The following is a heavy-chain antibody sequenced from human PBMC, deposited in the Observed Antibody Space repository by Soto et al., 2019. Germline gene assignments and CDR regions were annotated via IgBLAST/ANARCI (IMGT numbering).Heavy chain of an antibody. CDR2: INSDGSST. CDR3: ARDRGRIQATYYYYGMDV. Sequence: GGSLRLSCAASGFTFSSYWMHWVRQAPGKGLVWVSRINSDGSSTSYADSVKGRFTISRDNAKNTLYLQMNSLRAEDTAVYYCARDRGRIQATYYYYGMDVWGQGTTVTVSS. CDR1: GFTFSSYW. V-gene: IGHV3-74*01. D-gene: IGHD3-16*01. J-gene: IGHJ6*02.